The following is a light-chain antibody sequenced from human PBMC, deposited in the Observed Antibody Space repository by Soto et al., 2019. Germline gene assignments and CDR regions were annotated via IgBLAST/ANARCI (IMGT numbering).Light chain of an antibody. V-gene: IGKV4-1*01. Sequence: DIVMTQSPDSLAVSLGERATINCKSSQSVLYSAQNKNYLAWYQQKPGQPPKLLIYWASTRKSGVPDRFTGSGSGTDFTLTISSLQAEDVAVYYCHQHYISPRTFGQGTKVEI. CDR3: HQHYISPRT. CDR2: WAS. CDR1: QSVLYSAQNKNY. J-gene: IGKJ1*01.